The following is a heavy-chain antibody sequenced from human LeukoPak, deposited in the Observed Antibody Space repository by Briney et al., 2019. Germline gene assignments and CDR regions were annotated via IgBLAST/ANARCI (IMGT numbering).Heavy chain of an antibody. CDR2: ISGSGGST. Sequence: GGSLRLSCAASGFTFSSYAMSWVRQTPRKGLEWVSGISGSGGSTYYADSVKGRFTISRDNSKNTLYLQMNSLRAEDTAVYYCARGPHRITGTTESLDYWGQGTLVTVSS. J-gene: IGHJ4*02. CDR1: GFTFSSYA. V-gene: IGHV3-23*01. D-gene: IGHD1-7*01. CDR3: ARGPHRITGTTESLDY.